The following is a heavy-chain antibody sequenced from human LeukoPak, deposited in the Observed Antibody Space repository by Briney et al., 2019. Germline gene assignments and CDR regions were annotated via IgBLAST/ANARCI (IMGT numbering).Heavy chain of an antibody. CDR1: GFTFSSYS. D-gene: IGHD1-26*01. V-gene: IGHV3-48*04. J-gene: IGHJ4*02. CDR2: ISSSSSTI. Sequence: GGSLRLSCAASGFTFSSYSMNWVRQAPGKGLEWVSYISSSSSTIYYADSVKGRFTISRDNAKNSLYLQMNSLRAEDTAVYYCARGGGGSWYPRLFDYWGQGTLVTVSS. CDR3: ARGGGGSWYPRLFDY.